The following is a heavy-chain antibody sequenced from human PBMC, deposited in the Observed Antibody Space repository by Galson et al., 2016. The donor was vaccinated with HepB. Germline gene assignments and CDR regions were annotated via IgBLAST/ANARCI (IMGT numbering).Heavy chain of an antibody. CDR1: GFTFTAYG. V-gene: IGHV1-18*01. D-gene: IGHD3-10*01. CDR3: ARVFTMVRGVTNTFYYYGMDV. Sequence: SVKVSCKASGFTFTAYGISWVRQAPGQGLEWMGWINAYNGNTNYAQSFQGRVTMTTDTSTGTAYMELWNLRSDDTALYYCARVFTMVRGVTNTFYYYGMDVWGKGTTVTVSS. J-gene: IGHJ6*04. CDR2: INAYNGNT.